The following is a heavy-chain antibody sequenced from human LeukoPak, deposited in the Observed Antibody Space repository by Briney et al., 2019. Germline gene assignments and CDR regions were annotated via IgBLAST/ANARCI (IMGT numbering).Heavy chain of an antibody. D-gene: IGHD6-6*01. J-gene: IGHJ4*02. CDR2: IYYSGST. CDR1: GDSISSGGYY. CDR3: AREARKLSSSEL. Sequence: PSQTLSLTCTVSGDSISSGGYYWSWIRQHPGKGLEWIGYIYYSGSTNYNPSLKSRVTMSVDTSKNQFSLNLSSVTAADTAVYYCAREARKLSSSELWGQGTLVIVSS. V-gene: IGHV4-31*03.